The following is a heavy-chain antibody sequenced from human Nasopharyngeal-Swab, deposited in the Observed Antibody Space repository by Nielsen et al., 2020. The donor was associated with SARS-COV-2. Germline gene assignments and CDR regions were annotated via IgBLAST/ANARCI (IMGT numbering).Heavy chain of an antibody. CDR3: ARDPTSVAGTGDYYYGMDV. J-gene: IGHJ6*02. D-gene: IGHD6-19*01. CDR1: GYTFTGYY. Sequence: SVNVSCKASGYTFTGYYMHWVRQAPGQGLEWMGWINPNSGGTNYAQKFQGRVTMTRDTSISTAYMELSRLRSDDTAVYYCARDPTSVAGTGDYYYGMDVWGQGTTVTVSS. V-gene: IGHV1-2*02. CDR2: INPNSGGT.